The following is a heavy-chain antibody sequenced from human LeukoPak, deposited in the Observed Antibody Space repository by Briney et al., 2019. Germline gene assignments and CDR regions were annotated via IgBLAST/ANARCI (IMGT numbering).Heavy chain of an antibody. V-gene: IGHV1-46*01. J-gene: IGHJ5*02. Sequence: GASVKVSCKASGYTFTSYYMHWVRQAPGQGLEWMGIINPSGGSTSYAQKFQGRVTMTRDTSTSTVYMELSSLRSEDTAVYYCARDPLRGYSYGSRTGWFDPWGQGTLVTVSS. CDR3: ARDPLRGYSYGSRTGWFDP. CDR2: INPSGGST. CDR1: GYTFTSYY. D-gene: IGHD5-18*01.